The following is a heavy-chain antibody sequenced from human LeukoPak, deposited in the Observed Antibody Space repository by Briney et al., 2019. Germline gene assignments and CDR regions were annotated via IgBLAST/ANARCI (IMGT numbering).Heavy chain of an antibody. Sequence: PSETLSLTCTVSGGSISSYYWSWIRRPAGKGLEWIGRIYTSGSTNYNPSLKSRVTMSVDTSKNQFSLKLSSVTAADTAVYYCAGGIAAAGTVSDYWGQGTLVTVSS. CDR3: AGGIAAAGTVSDY. CDR1: GGSISSYY. J-gene: IGHJ4*02. D-gene: IGHD6-13*01. CDR2: IYTSGST. V-gene: IGHV4-4*07.